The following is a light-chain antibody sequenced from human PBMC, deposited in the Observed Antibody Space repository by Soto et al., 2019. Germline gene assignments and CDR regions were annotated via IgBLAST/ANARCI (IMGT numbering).Light chain of an antibody. J-gene: IGLJ2*01. Sequence: QSVLTQPPSVSGTPGHKVSISCSGSTSNLGGNTVNWYQQLPGTAPKLLIYTNNQRPSWVPDRFSGSKSGTSASLAISDLRSEDEAVFYCAAWDDSLNAVVFGGGTKLTVL. CDR3: AAWDDSLNAVV. CDR2: TNN. V-gene: IGLV1-44*01. CDR1: TSNLGGNT.